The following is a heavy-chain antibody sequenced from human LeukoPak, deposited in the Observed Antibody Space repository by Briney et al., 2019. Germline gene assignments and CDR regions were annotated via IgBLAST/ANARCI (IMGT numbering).Heavy chain of an antibody. D-gene: IGHD3-10*01. CDR3: VKDRLYYYGLGTYFDY. CDR1: GFTFTTYA. J-gene: IGHJ4*02. Sequence: GGSLRLSCSASGFTFTTYAMHWVRQAPGKGLEYVSGISANGATTYYADSVQGRFTISRDNSKNTLYLQMSSLSAEDTALYYCVKDRLYYYGLGTYFDYLGQGTLVTVSS. CDR2: ISANGATT. V-gene: IGHV3-64D*06.